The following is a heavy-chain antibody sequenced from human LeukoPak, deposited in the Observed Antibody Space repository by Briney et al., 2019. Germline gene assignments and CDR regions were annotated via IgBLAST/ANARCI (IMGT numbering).Heavy chain of an antibody. CDR2: IYTSGST. D-gene: IGHD3-3*01. V-gene: IGHV4-4*09. CDR1: GGSISSYY. CDR3: ARETQDFWSVYRGYYYYYYMDV. Sequence: SETLSLTCTDSGGSISSYYWSWIRQPPGKGLEGIGYIYTSGSTNYNPSLKRRVTISVETSKNHFSLKLSSVTAADTPVYYCARETQDFWSVYRGYYYYYYMDVWGKGTTVTVSS. J-gene: IGHJ6*03.